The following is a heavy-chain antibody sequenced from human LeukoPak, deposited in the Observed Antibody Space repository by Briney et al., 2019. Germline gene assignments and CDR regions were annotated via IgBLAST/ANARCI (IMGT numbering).Heavy chain of an antibody. J-gene: IGHJ4*02. V-gene: IGHV3-23*01. Sequence: PGGSLRLSCAASGFTFSSYAMSWVRQAPGKGLEWVSAISGSGGSTYYADSVKGRFAISRDNSKNTLYLQMNSLRAEDTAVYYCAKDRRYGWLRPIDYWGQGTLVTVPS. D-gene: IGHD5-12*01. CDR3: AKDRRYGWLRPIDY. CDR2: ISGSGGST. CDR1: GFTFSSYA.